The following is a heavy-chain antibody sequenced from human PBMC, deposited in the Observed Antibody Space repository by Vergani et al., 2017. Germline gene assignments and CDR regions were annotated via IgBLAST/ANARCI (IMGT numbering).Heavy chain of an antibody. CDR1: GASINNDFYY. CDR2: IYYSGST. Sequence: QVQLQESGPGLVKPSQTLSLTCTVSGASINNDFYYWHWIRQPPGKGLEWIGYIYYSGSTNYNPSLKSRVTISVDTSKNQFSLKLSSVTAADTAVYYCARALGELSYFDYWGQGTLVTVSS. D-gene: IGHD3-16*02. CDR3: ARALGELSYFDY. J-gene: IGHJ4*02. V-gene: IGHV4-61*01.